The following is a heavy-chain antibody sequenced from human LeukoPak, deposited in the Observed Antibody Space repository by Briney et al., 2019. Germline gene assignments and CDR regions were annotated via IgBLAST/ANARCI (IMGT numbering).Heavy chain of an antibody. J-gene: IGHJ6*02. CDR3: ARDLYYYDSSGFPYYYYYGMDV. Sequence: GGSLRLSCAASGFAFSSYSMNWVRQAPGKGLEWVSVIYSGGSTYYADSVKGRFTISRDNSKNTLYLQMNSLRAEDTAVYYCARDLYYYDSSGFPYYYYYGMDVWGQGTTVTVSS. V-gene: IGHV3-53*01. CDR1: GFAFSSYS. CDR2: IYSGGST. D-gene: IGHD3-22*01.